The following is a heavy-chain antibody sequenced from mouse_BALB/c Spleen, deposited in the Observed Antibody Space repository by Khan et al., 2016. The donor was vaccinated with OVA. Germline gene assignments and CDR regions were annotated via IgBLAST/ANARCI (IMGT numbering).Heavy chain of an antibody. CDR1: GYTFTDYY. CDR2: ISPGSGDT. J-gene: IGHJ3*01. Sequence: QVQLQQSGAELARPGASVKLSCKASGYTFTDYYINWVKQRTGQGLEWIGEISPGSGDTYYNERFKGKATLTADKSSSTAYMQLSSLTSEASAVYFCARRNYFGYTFAYGGQGTLVTASA. V-gene: IGHV1-77*01. D-gene: IGHD1-2*01. CDR3: ARRNYFGYTFAY.